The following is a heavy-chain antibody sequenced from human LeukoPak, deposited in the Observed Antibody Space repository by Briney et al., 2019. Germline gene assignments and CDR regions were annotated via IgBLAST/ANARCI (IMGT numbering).Heavy chain of an antibody. V-gene: IGHV4-39*01. CDR3: ARHDDPLGSCSSTTCTNFDY. J-gene: IGHJ4*02. CDR1: GGSISSSSHY. CDR2: IYYSGST. Sequence: SETLSLTCIVSGGSISSSSHYWGWIRQPPGKGLEWIGSIYYSGSTYYNPSLKSRVTISVDTSKNQFSLKLSSVTAADTAVYYCARHDDPLGSCSSTTCTNFDYWGQGTLVTVSS. D-gene: IGHD2-2*01.